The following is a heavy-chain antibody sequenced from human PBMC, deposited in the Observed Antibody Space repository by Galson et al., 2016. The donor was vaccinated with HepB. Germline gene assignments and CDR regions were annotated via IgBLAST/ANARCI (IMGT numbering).Heavy chain of an antibody. CDR1: GFSLSTLGG. V-gene: IGHV2-5*01. D-gene: IGHD3-9*01. Sequence: PALVKPTQTLTLTCTLSGFSLSTLGGVGWIRQPPGKALEWLALIYWNDGKRYSPSLKSRLTITKDTSKNLVVLTMTDMDPVDTATYYCAHRRNEILTGYYSPGWFDPWGPGTLVTVSS. CDR3: AHRRNEILTGYYSPGWFDP. J-gene: IGHJ5*02. CDR2: IYWNDGK.